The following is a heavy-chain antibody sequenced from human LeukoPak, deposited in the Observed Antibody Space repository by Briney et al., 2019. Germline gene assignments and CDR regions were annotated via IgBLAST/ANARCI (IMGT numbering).Heavy chain of an antibody. Sequence: PGGSLRLSCAVSGFTVYSNYMTWVRQAPGKGPEWLSVIYSGGDTYYADSVKGRFTISRDNPKNMVYLQMNSLRAEDTAVYYCARTYYYQYMDVWGKGTRVTVSS. V-gene: IGHV3-53*01. CDR3: ARTYYYQYMDV. CDR1: GFTVYSNY. CDR2: IYSGGDT. J-gene: IGHJ6*03.